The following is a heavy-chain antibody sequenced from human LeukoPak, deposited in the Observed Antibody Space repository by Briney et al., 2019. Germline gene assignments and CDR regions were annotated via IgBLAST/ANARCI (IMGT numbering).Heavy chain of an antibody. D-gene: IGHD6-19*01. CDR3: ARVPGGSSGWYLWIYFDY. V-gene: IGHV1-2*02. CDR2: INPNSGGT. J-gene: IGHJ4*02. Sequence: GASVKVSCKASGYTFTGYYMHWVRQAPGQGLEWMGWINPNSGGTNYAQKFQGRVTMTRDTSISTAYMELSRLRSDDTAVYYCARVPGGSSGWYLWIYFDYWGQGTLVTVSS. CDR1: GYTFTGYY.